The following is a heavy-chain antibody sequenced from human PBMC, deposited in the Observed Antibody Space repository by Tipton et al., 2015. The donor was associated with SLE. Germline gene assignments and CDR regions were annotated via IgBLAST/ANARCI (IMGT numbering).Heavy chain of an antibody. CDR3: AREADYSDYTPPRYLDS. CDR2: IGTNIR. Sequence: SLRLSCAASGFSFSTYTMSWVRQAPGKGLEWVSYIGTNIRYYADSVKGRFTISRDDAKNSLFLQMNSLRDEDTAVYYCAREADYSDYTPPRYLDSWGQGTLVTVSS. D-gene: IGHD4-11*01. J-gene: IGHJ4*02. CDR1: GFSFSTYT. V-gene: IGHV3-48*02.